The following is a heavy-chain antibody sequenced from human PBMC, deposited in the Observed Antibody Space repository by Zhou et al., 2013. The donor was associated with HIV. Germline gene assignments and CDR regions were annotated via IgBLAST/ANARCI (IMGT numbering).Heavy chain of an antibody. CDR3: ATETKVITANLPPEYFQF. CDR1: GYTFINHY. V-gene: IGHV1-69-2*01. CDR2: VDPGDGET. D-gene: IGHD3-10*01. Sequence: EVQLVQSGAEVKKPGASVTISCKVSGYTFINHYMSWVQEAPGKGLEWMGLVDPGDGETLYADKFQGRVTITADTSTETVYMELSSLRSEDTAVYYCATETKVITANLPPEYFQFWGQGTQVTVSS. J-gene: IGHJ1*01.